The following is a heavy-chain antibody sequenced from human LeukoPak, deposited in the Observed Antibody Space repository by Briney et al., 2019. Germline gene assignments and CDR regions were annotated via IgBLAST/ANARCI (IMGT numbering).Heavy chain of an antibody. CDR1: GYTFTSYG. CDR2: ISAYNGNT. Sequence: GASVKVSCMASGYTFTSYGISWVRQAPGQGLEWMGWISAYNGNTNYAQKLQGRGAMTTDTSTSTAYMELRSLRSDDTAVYYCARDAYSSGWSDFDYWGQGTLVTVSS. V-gene: IGHV1-18*01. D-gene: IGHD6-19*01. J-gene: IGHJ4*02. CDR3: ARDAYSSGWSDFDY.